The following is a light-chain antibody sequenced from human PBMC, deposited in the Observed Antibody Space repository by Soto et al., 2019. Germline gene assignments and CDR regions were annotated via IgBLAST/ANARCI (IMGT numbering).Light chain of an antibody. V-gene: IGKV3-15*01. J-gene: IGKJ4*01. CDR1: QSVSTN. Sequence: EIRMTQSPAILSVSPGERATLSCRASQSVSTNLAWYQQKPGQGPRLLIFGASTRATGVPTRFSGSRSGAEFTLTINSLQSEDFAVYYCQPYNNWPLTFGGGTKV. CDR3: QPYNNWPLT. CDR2: GAS.